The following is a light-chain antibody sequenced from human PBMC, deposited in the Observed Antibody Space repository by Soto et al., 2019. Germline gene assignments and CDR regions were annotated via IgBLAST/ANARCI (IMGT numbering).Light chain of an antibody. CDR3: QSYDSSLSGSV. CDR2: GNT. CDR1: RSNSGAGYD. Sequence: QSVLTQPPSVSGAPGQRVTISCTGRRSNSGAGYDVHWYQQLPGTAPKLLIYGNTKRPSGVPDRFSGSKSGTSASLAITGVQAEDEADYYCQSYDSSLSGSVFGGGTKLTVL. J-gene: IGLJ3*02. V-gene: IGLV1-40*01.